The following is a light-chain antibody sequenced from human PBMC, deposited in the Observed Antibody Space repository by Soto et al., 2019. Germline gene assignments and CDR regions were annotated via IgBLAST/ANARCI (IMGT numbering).Light chain of an antibody. V-gene: IGLV1-44*01. CDR3: ASWDDRLNGFFV. J-gene: IGLJ1*01. CDR2: NNN. Sequence: QSVLTQPPSASGTPGQRVSISCSGSSSNIGSNTVNWYHQVPGTAPKLLIYNNNQRPSGVPDRFSGSKSGTSASLAISGLQSEDEADYYCASWDDRLNGFFVFGTGTKLTVL. CDR1: SSNIGSNT.